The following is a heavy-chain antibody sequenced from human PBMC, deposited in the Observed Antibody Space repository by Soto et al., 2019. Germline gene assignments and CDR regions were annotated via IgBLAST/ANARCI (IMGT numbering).Heavy chain of an antibody. CDR1: GYTFTSYG. Sequence: ASVKVSCKASGYTFTSYGISWVRQAPGQGLEWMGWISAYNGNTNYAQKLQGRVTMTTDTSTSTAYMELRSLRSDDTAVYYCARDRSIFGVAIKDEWFDPWGQGTLVTVSS. V-gene: IGHV1-18*01. CDR2: ISAYNGNT. CDR3: ARDRSIFGVAIKDEWFDP. D-gene: IGHD3-3*01. J-gene: IGHJ5*02.